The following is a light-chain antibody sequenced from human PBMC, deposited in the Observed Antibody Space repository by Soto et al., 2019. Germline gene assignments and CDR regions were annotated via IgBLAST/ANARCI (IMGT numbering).Light chain of an antibody. V-gene: IGKV3-11*01. J-gene: IGKJ5*01. Sequence: EIVLTQSPYTLSRSPGESATLSCGASQSIANYVAWYHQRPGQAPRLVVYGASNRATDIPARFSGSGSGTDFTPTISSVEAQDFGVYYCQQRNDWPRNSFGQGTRLEIK. CDR2: GAS. CDR1: QSIANY. CDR3: QQRNDWPRNS.